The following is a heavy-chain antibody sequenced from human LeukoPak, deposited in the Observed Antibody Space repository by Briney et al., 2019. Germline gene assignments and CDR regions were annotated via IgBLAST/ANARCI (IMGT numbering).Heavy chain of an antibody. Sequence: GGSLRLSCAASGFTFSSCWMTWVRQAPGKGLEWVANIKQDGSKKSYVDSVKGRFTISRDNAKNSLYLQMNSLRADDTGVYYCASQPAAADVDYWGQGTLVTVSS. D-gene: IGHD2-2*01. CDR1: GFTFSSCW. V-gene: IGHV3-7*03. CDR2: IKQDGSKK. J-gene: IGHJ4*02. CDR3: ASQPAAADVDY.